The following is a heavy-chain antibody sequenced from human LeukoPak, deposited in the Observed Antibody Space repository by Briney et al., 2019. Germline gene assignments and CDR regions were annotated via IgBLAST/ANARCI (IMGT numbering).Heavy chain of an antibody. Sequence: GSLRLSCAASGLTLSGYWRSWVRLFPGMGLEWVANINPDGSEKNYVDSVKGRFTIPRTNAKHSLYLQMNRLRAEDTAVYYSARESDYVDSRSKYFDYWGQGTLVTVSS. V-gene: IGHV3-7*01. J-gene: IGHJ4*02. CDR1: GLTLSGYW. D-gene: IGHD4-17*01. CDR2: INPDGSEK. CDR3: ARESDYVDSRSKYFDY.